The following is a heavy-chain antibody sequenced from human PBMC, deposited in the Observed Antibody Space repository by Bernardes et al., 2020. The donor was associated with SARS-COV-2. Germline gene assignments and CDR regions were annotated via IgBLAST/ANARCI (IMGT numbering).Heavy chain of an antibody. CDR2: ISAYNGNT. Sequence: ASVKVSCKASGYTFTSYGISWVRQAPGQGLEWMGWISAYNGNTNYAQKLQGRVTMTTDTSTSTAYMELRSLRSDDTAVYYCARDHELLWFGEVGYYYGMDVWGQGTTVTVSS. CDR3: ARDHELLWFGEVGYYYGMDV. J-gene: IGHJ6*02. D-gene: IGHD3-10*01. CDR1: GYTFTSYG. V-gene: IGHV1-18*01.